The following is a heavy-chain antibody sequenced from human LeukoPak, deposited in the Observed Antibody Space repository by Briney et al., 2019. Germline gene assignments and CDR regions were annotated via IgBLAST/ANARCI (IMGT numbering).Heavy chain of an antibody. J-gene: IGHJ5*02. D-gene: IGHD5-12*01. CDR3: ARSRPHSGYDLNWFDP. Sequence: GESLKISCKGSGYSFTSYWIGWVRQMPGKGLEWMGIIYPGDSDTRYSPSFQGQVTISADKSISTAYLQWSSLKASATAMYYCARSRPHSGYDLNWFDPWGQGTLVTVSS. V-gene: IGHV5-51*01. CDR1: GYSFTSYW. CDR2: IYPGDSDT.